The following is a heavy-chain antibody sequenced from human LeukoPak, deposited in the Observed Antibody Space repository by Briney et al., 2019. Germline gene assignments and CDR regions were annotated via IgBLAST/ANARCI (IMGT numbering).Heavy chain of an antibody. Sequence: SETLSLTCTVSGGSISTYYWSWIRQPPGKGLEWIGYIHYSGTTNYNPSLKSRVTISVDTTKNQFSLKLSSVTAADTAIYYCARQSCTDTSCTVFRWYFDLWGRGTLVTVSS. D-gene: IGHD2-2*01. CDR3: ARQSCTDTSCTVFRWYFDL. CDR1: GGSISTYY. J-gene: IGHJ2*01. V-gene: IGHV4-59*08. CDR2: IHYSGTT.